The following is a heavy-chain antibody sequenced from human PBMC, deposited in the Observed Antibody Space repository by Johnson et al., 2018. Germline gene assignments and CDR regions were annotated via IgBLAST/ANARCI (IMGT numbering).Heavy chain of an antibody. CDR1: GFTFSSYG. V-gene: IGHV3-30*18. J-gene: IGHJ4*02. Sequence: QVRLLESGGGVVQPGRSLRLSCAASGFTFSSYGMHWVRQAPGKGLEWVAVISYDGSNKYYAASVKGRFTISRDNSKNTLYLQMNRLRAEDTAVYYCAKDKGIMIFGVITRILDYWGQGTLVIVSS. CDR3: AKDKGIMIFGVITRILDY. CDR2: ISYDGSNK. D-gene: IGHD3-3*01.